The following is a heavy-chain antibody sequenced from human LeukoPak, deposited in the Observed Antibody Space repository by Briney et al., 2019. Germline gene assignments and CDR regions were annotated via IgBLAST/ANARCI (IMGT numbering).Heavy chain of an antibody. J-gene: IGHJ4*02. CDR2: INPNSGGT. V-gene: IGHV1-2*02. CDR3: ARARSLVGSSTSVRY. D-gene: IGHD2-2*01. Sequence: ASLKVSCKASGYTFTGYYMHWVRQSPGQGLEWMVWINPNSGGTNYAQKFQGRVTMTRDTSISTAYMELSRLRSDDTAVYYCARARSLVGSSTSVRYWGQGTLVTVSS. CDR1: GYTFTGYY.